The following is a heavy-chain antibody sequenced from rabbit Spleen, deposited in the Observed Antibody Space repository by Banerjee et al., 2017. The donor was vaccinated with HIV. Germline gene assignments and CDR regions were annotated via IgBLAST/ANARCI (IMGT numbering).Heavy chain of an antibody. CDR2: IDPLFGST. J-gene: IGHJ4*01. Sequence: QEQLKESGGGLVQPGGSLKLSCKASGFDFSTYYMSWVRQAPGKGLEWIGYIDPLFGSTYYASWVNGRFTISRDTNENTVTLQMTSLTAADTATYFCARDLVAVIGWNFALWGPGTLVTV. D-gene: IGHD5-1*01. CDR1: GFDFSTYY. V-gene: IGHV1S47*01. CDR3: ARDLVAVIGWNFAL.